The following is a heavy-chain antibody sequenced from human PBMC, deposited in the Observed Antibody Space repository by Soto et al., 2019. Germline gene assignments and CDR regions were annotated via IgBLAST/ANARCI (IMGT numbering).Heavy chain of an antibody. CDR2: IIPILGIA. CDR3: AYGRIAAAGRAWFDP. D-gene: IGHD6-13*01. J-gene: IGHJ5*02. Sequence: GASVKVSCKASGGTFSSYTISWVRQAPGQGLEWMGRIIPILGIANYAQKFQGRVTITADKSTSTAYMELSSLRSEDTAVYYCAYGRIAAAGRAWFDPWGQGTLVTVSS. CDR1: GGTFSSYT. V-gene: IGHV1-69*02.